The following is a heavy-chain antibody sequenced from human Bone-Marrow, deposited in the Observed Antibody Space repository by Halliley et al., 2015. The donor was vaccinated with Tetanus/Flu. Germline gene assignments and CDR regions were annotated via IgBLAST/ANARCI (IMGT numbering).Heavy chain of an antibody. J-gene: IGHJ6*02. V-gene: IGHV3-30*02. D-gene: IGHD2-2*01. Sequence: YADSVKGRFTISRDNSKDTFYLQINNLRYEDTAVYYCAKEFCSSLSCFSGGIYYYHYYHMDVWGQGTTVTVSS. CDR3: AKEFCSSLSCFSGGIYYYHYYHMDV.